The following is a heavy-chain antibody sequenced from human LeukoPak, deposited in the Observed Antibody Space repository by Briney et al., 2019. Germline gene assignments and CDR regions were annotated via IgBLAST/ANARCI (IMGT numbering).Heavy chain of an antibody. D-gene: IGHD3-16*02. CDR3: AREGDSRWGELSP. CDR1: GFTFSTYA. V-gene: IGHV3-33*01. Sequence: GGSLRLSCAASGFTFSTYAIHWVRQAPGKGLEWVAVIWYHGSEQYYADSVKGRFIISRDNSKSTSDLQMNSLRAEDTAVYYCAREGDSRWGELSPWGQGTLVTVSA. J-gene: IGHJ1*01. CDR2: IWYHGSEQ.